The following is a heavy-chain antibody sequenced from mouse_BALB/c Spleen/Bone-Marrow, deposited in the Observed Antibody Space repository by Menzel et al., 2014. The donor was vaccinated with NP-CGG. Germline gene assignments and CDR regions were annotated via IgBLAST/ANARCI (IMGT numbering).Heavy chain of an antibody. CDR1: GFTFNTYA. CDR2: IRSKSNNYAT. CDR3: VRETYGGFAY. J-gene: IGHJ3*01. Sequence: EVKLMESGGGLVQPKGSLKLSCAASGFTFNTYAMHWVCQAPGKGLEWVARIRSKSNNYATYYADSVKDRFTISRDDSQSMLYLQMNNLKTEDTAMYYCVRETYGGFAYCGQGTLVTVSA. D-gene: IGHD1-1*02. V-gene: IGHV10-3*03.